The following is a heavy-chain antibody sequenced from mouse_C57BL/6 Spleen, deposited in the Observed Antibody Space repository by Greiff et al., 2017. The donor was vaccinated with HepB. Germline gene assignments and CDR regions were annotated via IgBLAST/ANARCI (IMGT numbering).Heavy chain of an antibody. D-gene: IGHD2-5*01. CDR1: GYTFTSYW. Sequence: VKLQQPGAELVRPGSSVKLSCKASGYTFTSYWMDWVKQRPGQGLEWIGNIYPSDSETHYNQKFKDKATLTVDKSSSTAYMQRSSLTSEDSAVSYCARLGSNYDWGQVTLVTASA. V-gene: IGHV1-61*01. J-gene: IGHJ3*01. CDR3: ARLGSNYD. CDR2: IYPSDSET.